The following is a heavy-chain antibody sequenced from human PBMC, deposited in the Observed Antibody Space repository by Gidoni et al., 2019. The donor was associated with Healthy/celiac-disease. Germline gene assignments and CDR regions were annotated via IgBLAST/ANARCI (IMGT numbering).Heavy chain of an antibody. V-gene: IGHV4-61*02. J-gene: IGHJ3*02. Sequence: QVQLQESGRGLVKPSQTLSLTCTVSGGSIRSGSYYWSWIRQPAGKGLEWIGRIYTSGSTNYNPSLKSRVTISVDTSTNQFSLKLSSVTAADTAVYYCARDRIGYCSGGSCYWDDAFDIWGQGTMVTVSS. CDR1: GGSIRSGSYY. CDR2: IYTSGST. CDR3: ARDRIGYCSGGSCYWDDAFDI. D-gene: IGHD2-15*01.